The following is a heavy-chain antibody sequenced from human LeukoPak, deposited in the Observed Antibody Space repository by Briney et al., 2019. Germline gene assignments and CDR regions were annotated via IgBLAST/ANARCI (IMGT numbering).Heavy chain of an antibody. D-gene: IGHD6-19*01. Sequence: GGSLRLSCAASGLTFSRYGMFWVRQAPGKGLEWVAVISYDGNNKDYVDSVKGRFTISRDNSKKQLYLQMNSLRAEDTAVYYCAKDLSGRYRDAFEIWGQGTTVTVSS. J-gene: IGHJ3*02. CDR3: AKDLSGRYRDAFEI. CDR2: ISYDGNNK. CDR1: GLTFSRYG. V-gene: IGHV3-30*18.